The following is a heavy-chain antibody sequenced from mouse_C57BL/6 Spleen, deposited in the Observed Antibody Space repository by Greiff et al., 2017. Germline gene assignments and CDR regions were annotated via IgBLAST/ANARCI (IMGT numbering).Heavy chain of an antibody. J-gene: IGHJ4*01. CDR1: GYTFTSYW. CDR2: IDPSDSET. V-gene: IGHV1-52*01. D-gene: IGHD2-1*01. Sequence: VKLQQPGAELVRPGSSVKLSCKASGYTFTSYWMHWVKQRPIQGLEWIGNIDPSDSETHYNQKFKDKATLTVDKSSSTAYMQLSSLTSEDSAVYYCAREGYGNYEGYAMDYWGQGTSGTVAS. CDR3: AREGYGNYEGYAMDY.